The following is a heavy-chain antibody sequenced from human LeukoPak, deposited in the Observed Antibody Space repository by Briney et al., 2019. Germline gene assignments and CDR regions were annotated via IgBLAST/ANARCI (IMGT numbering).Heavy chain of an antibody. D-gene: IGHD4-23*01. CDR1: GGTFSSYA. Sequence: SVKVSCKASGGTFSSYAISWVRQAPGQGLEWMGGIIPIFGTANYAQKFQGRVTITTDESTSTAYMELSSLRSEDTAVYYCARDYGGNGNWFDPWGPGTLVIVSS. V-gene: IGHV1-69*05. J-gene: IGHJ5*02. CDR2: IIPIFGTA. CDR3: ARDYGGNGNWFDP.